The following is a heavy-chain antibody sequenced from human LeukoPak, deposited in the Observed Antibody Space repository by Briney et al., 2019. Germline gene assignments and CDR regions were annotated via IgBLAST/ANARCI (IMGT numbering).Heavy chain of an antibody. Sequence: ASVKVSCKASGYSFTSHYIHWVRQAPGQGLEWMGIINPSRGSTSYAQKFQGRVTVTRVTSTSTVYMDLSSLGSEDTAVYYCARGYSSGFGNWGQGTLVTVSS. CDR3: ARGYSSGFGN. CDR2: INPSRGST. D-gene: IGHD6-19*01. V-gene: IGHV1-46*01. CDR1: GYSFTSHY. J-gene: IGHJ4*02.